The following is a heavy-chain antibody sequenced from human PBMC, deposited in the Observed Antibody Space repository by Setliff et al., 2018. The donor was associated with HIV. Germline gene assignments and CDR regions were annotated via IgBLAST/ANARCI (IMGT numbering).Heavy chain of an antibody. J-gene: IGHJ3*02. CDR1: GFTFSSYA. D-gene: IGHD6-13*01. Sequence: GGSLRLSCVASGFTFSSYAMHWVRQAPGKGLEWVAVISYDGSNKYYADSVKGRFTISRDNSKNTLYLQMNSLRAEDTAVYYCARDTKTPYSSSWSIPGAFDIWGQGTMVTVSS. V-gene: IGHV3-30*04. CDR2: ISYDGSNK. CDR3: ARDTKTPYSSSWSIPGAFDI.